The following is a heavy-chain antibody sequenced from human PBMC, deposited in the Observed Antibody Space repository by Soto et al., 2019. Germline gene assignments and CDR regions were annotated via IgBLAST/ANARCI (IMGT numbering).Heavy chain of an antibody. CDR2: IHYNGNT. V-gene: IGHV4-59*01. D-gene: IGHD5-12*01. J-gene: IGHJ4*02. CDR1: GDSISAYS. CDR3: AREGNLGRWLQPLDF. Sequence: QVQLQVSAPGLVKPSETLSLTCTVSGDSISAYSWSWVRQPPGKGLEWIGNIHYNGNTKYNPSLKSRFTXSXXXYXXQFSLKLISVTAADTAKYFCAREGNLGRWLQPLDFWGQGTLVTVSS.